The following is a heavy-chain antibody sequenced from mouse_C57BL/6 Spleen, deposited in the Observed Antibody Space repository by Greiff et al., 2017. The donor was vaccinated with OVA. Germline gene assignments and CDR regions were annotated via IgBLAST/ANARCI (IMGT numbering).Heavy chain of an antibody. Sequence: EVKLMESGEGLVKPGGSLKLSCAASGFTFSSYAMSWVRQTPEKRLEWVAYFSSGGDYIYYADTVKGRFTISRDNARNTLYLQMSSLKSEDTAMYYCTRERDYYGSSYRHAMDYWGQGTSVTVSS. CDR3: TRERDYYGSSYRHAMDY. D-gene: IGHD1-1*01. J-gene: IGHJ4*01. CDR1: GFTFSSYA. CDR2: FSSGGDYI. V-gene: IGHV5-9-1*02.